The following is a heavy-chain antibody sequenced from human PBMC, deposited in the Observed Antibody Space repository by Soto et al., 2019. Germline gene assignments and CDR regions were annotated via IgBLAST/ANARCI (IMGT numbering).Heavy chain of an antibody. Sequence: ASVKVSCKASGYTFTSYGMSWVRQAPGQGLEWMGWISAYNGNTNYAQKLQGRVTMTTDTSTSTAYMELRSLRSDDTAVYYCARDLRENYYYYGMDVWGQGTTVTVSS. CDR2: ISAYNGNT. CDR3: ARDLRENYYYYGMDV. CDR1: GYTFTSYG. J-gene: IGHJ6*02. V-gene: IGHV1-18*01. D-gene: IGHD1-26*01.